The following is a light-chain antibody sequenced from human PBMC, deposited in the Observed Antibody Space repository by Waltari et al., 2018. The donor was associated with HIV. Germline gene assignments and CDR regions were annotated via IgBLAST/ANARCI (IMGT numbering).Light chain of an antibody. CDR3: QQYYSTPFT. CDR1: PSVLYTSKNKNY. CDR2: WSS. V-gene: IGKV4-1*01. Sequence: DILMPQSPGSLAVSLGERATINCKSSPSVLYTSKNKNYVSWYQQKAGQPPKVLIYWSSTRDSGVPERFSGSGSGTDFTLTIDRLQPEDVAVYFCQQYYSTPFTFGGGTRVEIK. J-gene: IGKJ4*01.